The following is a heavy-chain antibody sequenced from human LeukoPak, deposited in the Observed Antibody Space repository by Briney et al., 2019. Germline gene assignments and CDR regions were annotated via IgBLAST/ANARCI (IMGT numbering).Heavy chain of an antibody. J-gene: IGHJ4*02. CDR3: AKGWRSSISPLDY. V-gene: IGHV3-23*01. Sequence: PGGSLRLSCVASGFTFNSYTMNWVRQAPGKGLEGVSVISGSGGSTYYADSVKGRFTISRDNSKNTLYLQMNSLRAEDTAVYYCAKGWRSSISPLDYWGQGTLVTVSS. D-gene: IGHD2-2*01. CDR2: ISGSGGST. CDR1: GFTFNSYT.